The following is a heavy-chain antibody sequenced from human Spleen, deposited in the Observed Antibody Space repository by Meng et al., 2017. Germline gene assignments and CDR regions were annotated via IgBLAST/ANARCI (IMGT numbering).Heavy chain of an antibody. CDR2: INPNSGGT. CDR3: AREGYPVFYFDF. V-gene: IGHV1-2*02. D-gene: IGHD2-15*01. CDR1: GYTFIGSY. Sequence: ASVKVSCKASGYTFIGSYMHWVRQAPGQGLEWMGWINPNSGGTNYAQKFQGRVTMTRDTSISTAYMELSRLRSDDTAVYYCAREGYPVFYFDFWGQGTLVTVSS. J-gene: IGHJ4*02.